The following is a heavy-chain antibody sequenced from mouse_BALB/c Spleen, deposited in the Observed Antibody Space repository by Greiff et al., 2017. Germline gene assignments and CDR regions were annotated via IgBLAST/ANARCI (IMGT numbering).Heavy chain of an antibody. CDR1: GFSLTSYG. J-gene: IGHJ4*01. CDR3: ARNGDYYGNYAMDY. Sequence: VQLQQSGPGLVQPSQSLSITCTVSGFSLTSYGVHWVRQSPGKGLEWLGVIWSGGSTDYNAAFISRLSISKDNSKSQVFFKMNSLQANDTAIYYCARNGDYYGNYAMDYWGQGTSVTVSS. D-gene: IGHD1-1*01. CDR2: IWSGGST. V-gene: IGHV2-2*02.